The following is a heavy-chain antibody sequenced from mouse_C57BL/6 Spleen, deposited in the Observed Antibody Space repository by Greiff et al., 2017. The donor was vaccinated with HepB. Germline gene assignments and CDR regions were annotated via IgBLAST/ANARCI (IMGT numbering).Heavy chain of an antibody. CDR2: IDPSDSYT. D-gene: IGHD2-3*01. V-gene: IGHV1-69*01. CDR1: GYTFTSYW. CDR3: ARGLDGQGAMDY. Sequence: QVQLQQPGAELVMPGASVKLSCKASGYTFTSYWMHWVKQRPGQGLEWIGEIDPSDSYTNYNQKFKGKSTLTVDKSSSTAYMQLSSLTSEDSAVYYCARGLDGQGAMDYWGQGTSVTVSS. J-gene: IGHJ4*01.